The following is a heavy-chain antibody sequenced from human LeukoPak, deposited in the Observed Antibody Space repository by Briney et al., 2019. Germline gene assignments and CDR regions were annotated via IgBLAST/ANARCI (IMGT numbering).Heavy chain of an antibody. V-gene: IGHV3-30*18. Sequence: GGSLRLSCAASGFTFSSYGMHWVRQAPGKGLEWVAVISYDGSNKYYADSVKGRFTISRDNSKNTLYLQMNSLRAEDTAVYYCAKDAPYSSRVGHFDYWGRGTLVTVSS. D-gene: IGHD6-13*01. CDR1: GFTFSSYG. CDR2: ISYDGSNK. J-gene: IGHJ4*02. CDR3: AKDAPYSSRVGHFDY.